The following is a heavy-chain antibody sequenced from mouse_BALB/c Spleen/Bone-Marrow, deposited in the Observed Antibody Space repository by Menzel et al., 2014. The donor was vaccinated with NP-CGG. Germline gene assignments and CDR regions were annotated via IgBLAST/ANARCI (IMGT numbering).Heavy chain of an antibody. Sequence: VHVKQSGPELVKPGASVKMSCKASGYTFTNYVMHWVKQKPGQGLEWIGYINPYNDGTKYNEKFKGKATLTSDKSSGTAYMELSSLTSEDSAVYYCARRPSFYGSSYGAMDYWGQGTLVTVSS. V-gene: IGHV1-14*01. CDR1: GYTFTNYV. J-gene: IGHJ4*01. CDR3: ARRPSFYGSSYGAMDY. D-gene: IGHD1-1*01. CDR2: INPYNDGT.